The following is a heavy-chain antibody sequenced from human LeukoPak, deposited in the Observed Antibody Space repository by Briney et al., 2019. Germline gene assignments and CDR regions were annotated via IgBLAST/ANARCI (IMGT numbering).Heavy chain of an antibody. D-gene: IGHD2-2*01. CDR3: CSYCSSTSCYSLEFDY. Sequence: ASVKVSCKASGYTFTGYYMHWVRQPPGQGLEWMGWINPNSGGTNYAQKFQGRVTMTRDTSISTAYMELSRLRSDDTAVYYCCSYCSSTSCYSLEFDYWGQGTLVTVSS. V-gene: IGHV1-2*02. J-gene: IGHJ4*02. CDR1: GYTFTGYY. CDR2: INPNSGGT.